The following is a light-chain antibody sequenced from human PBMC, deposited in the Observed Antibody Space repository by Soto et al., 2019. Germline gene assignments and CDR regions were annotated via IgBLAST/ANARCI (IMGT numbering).Light chain of an antibody. CDR1: QSLVYSDGYTY. CDR2: KVS. CDR3: QQGTHWPWT. Sequence: DVVMTQSPLSLPVTLGQPASISCRSSQSLVYSDGYTYLNWFHQRPGQSPRRLIYKVSNRDSGVPDRFSGSGSGTDFTLKITRVEAEDVGVYYCQQGTHWPWTFGQGTKVEIK. V-gene: IGKV2-30*01. J-gene: IGKJ1*01.